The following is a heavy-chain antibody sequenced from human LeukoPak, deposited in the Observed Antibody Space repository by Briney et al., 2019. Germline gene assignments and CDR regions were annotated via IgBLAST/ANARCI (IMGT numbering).Heavy chain of an antibody. CDR1: GGTFSSYA. V-gene: IGHV1-69*05. D-gene: IGHD5-18*01. Sequence: ASVKVSCKASGGTFSSYAISWVRQAPGQGLEWMGRIIPIFGTANYAQKFQGRVTITTDESTSTAYMELSSLRSEDTAVYYCARGERGYSYGCSYWGQGTLVTVSS. CDR2: IIPIFGTA. CDR3: ARGERGYSYGCSY. J-gene: IGHJ4*02.